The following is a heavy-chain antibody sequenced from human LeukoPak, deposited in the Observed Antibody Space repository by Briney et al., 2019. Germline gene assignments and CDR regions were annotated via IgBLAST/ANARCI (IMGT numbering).Heavy chain of an antibody. Sequence: PGGSLRLSCAASGFTFSSYGMHWVRQAPGKGLEWVAVISYDGSNKYYADSEKGRFTISRDNSKNTLYLQMNSLRAEDTAVYYCAKDRYSHGSSYYYYYGMDVWGQGTTVTVSS. D-gene: IGHD5-18*01. CDR3: AKDRYSHGSSYYYYYGMDV. CDR2: ISYDGSNK. V-gene: IGHV3-30*18. J-gene: IGHJ6*02. CDR1: GFTFSSYG.